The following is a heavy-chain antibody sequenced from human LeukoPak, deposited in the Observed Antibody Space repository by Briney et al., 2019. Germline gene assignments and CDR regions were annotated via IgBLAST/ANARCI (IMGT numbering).Heavy chain of an antibody. CDR3: ARQAPGYSYGYVY. J-gene: IGHJ4*02. Sequence: PSQTLSLTCTVSGGSISSSSYYWGWIRQPPGKGLEWIGSIYYSGSTYNNPSLKSRVTISVDTSKNQFSLKLSSVTAADTAVYYCARQAPGYSYGYVYWGQGTLVTVSS. D-gene: IGHD5-18*01. CDR2: IYYSGST. CDR1: GGSISSSSYY. V-gene: IGHV4-39*01.